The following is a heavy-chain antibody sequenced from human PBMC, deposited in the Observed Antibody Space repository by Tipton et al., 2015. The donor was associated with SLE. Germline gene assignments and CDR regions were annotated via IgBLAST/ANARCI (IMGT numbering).Heavy chain of an antibody. CDR1: GFTVSSNY. CDR3: ATDRGAYCGGDCYGEYFQH. Sequence: GSLRLSCAASGFTVSSNYMSWVRQAPGKGLEWVSVIYSGGSTYYADSVKGRFTISRDNSKNTLYLQMNSLRAEDTAVYFCATDRGAYCGGDCYGEYFQHWGQGTLVTVSS. D-gene: IGHD2-21*01. J-gene: IGHJ1*01. CDR2: IYSGGST. V-gene: IGHV3-53*01.